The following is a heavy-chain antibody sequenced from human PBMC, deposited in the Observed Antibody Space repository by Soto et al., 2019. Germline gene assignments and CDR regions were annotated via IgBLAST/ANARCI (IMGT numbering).Heavy chain of an antibody. CDR3: ARDIVVVPAASAPLGY. V-gene: IGHV3-21*01. D-gene: IGHD2-2*01. Sequence: GGSLRLSCAASGFTFSSYSMNWVRQAPGKGLEWVSSISSSSSYIYYADSVKGRFTISRDNAKNSLYLQMNSLRAEDTAVYYCARDIVVVPAASAPLGYWGQGTLVTVSS. J-gene: IGHJ4*02. CDR2: ISSSSSYI. CDR1: GFTFSSYS.